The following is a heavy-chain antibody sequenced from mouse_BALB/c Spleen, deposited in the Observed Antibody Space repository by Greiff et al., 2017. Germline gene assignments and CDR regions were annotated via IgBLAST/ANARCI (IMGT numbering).Heavy chain of an antibody. CDR2: ISSGGGST. CDR3: ARQAGSYYAMDY. CDR1: GFAFSSYD. J-gene: IGHJ4*01. Sequence: EVKVVESGGDLVKPGGSLKLSCAASGFAFSSYDMSWVRQTPEKRLEWVAYISSGGGSTYYPDTVKGRFTISRDNAKNTLYLQMSSLKSEDTAMYYCARQAGSYYAMDYWGQGTSVTVSS. V-gene: IGHV5-12-1*01. D-gene: IGHD4-1*01.